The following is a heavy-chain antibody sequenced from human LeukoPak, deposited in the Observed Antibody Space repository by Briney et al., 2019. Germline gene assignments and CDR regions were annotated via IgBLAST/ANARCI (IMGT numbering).Heavy chain of an antibody. CDR3: ARVGSGYDFFDY. Sequence: SETLSLTCTVSGGSISSYYWSWIRQPPGKGLEWIGYIYYSGSTNYNPSLKSRVTISVDTSKNQFSLKLNFVTAADTAVYYCARVGSGYDFFDYWGQGTLVTVCS. J-gene: IGHJ4*02. CDR2: IYYSGST. V-gene: IGHV4-59*12. D-gene: IGHD3/OR15-3a*01. CDR1: GGSISSYY.